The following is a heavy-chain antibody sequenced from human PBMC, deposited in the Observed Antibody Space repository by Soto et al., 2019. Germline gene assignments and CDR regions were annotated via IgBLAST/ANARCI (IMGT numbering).Heavy chain of an antibody. CDR2: MSSDGTTT. CDR3: ATAEVDY. J-gene: IGHJ4*02. Sequence: GGSLRLSCAASGFTFGDYWMHWVRQAPGKGLEWVSRMSSDGTTTNYADSVKGRFTVSRDNAKNTLFLQMNSLRAEDTAVYYCATAEVDYWGPGTLVTVSS. CDR1: GFTFGDYW. V-gene: IGHV3-74*01.